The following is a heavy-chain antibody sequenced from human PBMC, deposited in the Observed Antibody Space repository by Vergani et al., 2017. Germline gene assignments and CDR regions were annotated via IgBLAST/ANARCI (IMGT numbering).Heavy chain of an antibody. Sequence: VQLVESGGGLVQPGGSLRLSCTASGFTFSNYWMQWVRQAPGKGLMWVSRINSDGDSTSYADSVKGRFTISRDNAKNTLYLQMNSLRAEDTAVYYCATLDLDYWGQGTLVTVSS. CDR2: INSDGDST. D-gene: IGHD3-9*01. V-gene: IGHV3-74*01. CDR1: GFTFSNYW. J-gene: IGHJ4*02. CDR3: ATLDLDY.